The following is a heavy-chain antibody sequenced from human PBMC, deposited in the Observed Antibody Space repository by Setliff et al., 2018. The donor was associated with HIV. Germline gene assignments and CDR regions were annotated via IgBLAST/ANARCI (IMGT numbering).Heavy chain of an antibody. J-gene: IGHJ4*02. D-gene: IGHD3-10*01. CDR2: IFDSGTT. CDR1: GGSITSYY. Sequence: SETLSLTCTVSGGSITSYYWDWIRQSPGKGLEWIGYIFDSGTTKYNPPVTSRVTISVDASKNQFFLQLISVTAADTAVYYCARQGGYNSPLMVWGQGKPVTVSS. V-gene: IGHV4-59*08. CDR3: ARQGGYNSPLMV.